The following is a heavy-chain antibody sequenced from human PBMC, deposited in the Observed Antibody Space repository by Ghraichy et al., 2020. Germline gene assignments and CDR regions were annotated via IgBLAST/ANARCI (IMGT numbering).Heavy chain of an antibody. CDR1: GFSLSNHY. V-gene: IGHV3-7*03. Sequence: GGSLRLSCAASGFSLSNHYMSWFRQAPGKGLEWVANIKQDGSERFYVDSVKGRFTISRDNAKDSLYLQMNSLRADDTAVYYCAAGAGWRVDQWGQGPLVTVSS. D-gene: IGHD6-19*01. J-gene: IGHJ4*02. CDR3: AAGAGWRVDQ. CDR2: IKQDGSER.